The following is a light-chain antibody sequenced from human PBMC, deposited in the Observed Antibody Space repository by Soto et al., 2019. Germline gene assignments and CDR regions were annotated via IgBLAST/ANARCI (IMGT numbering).Light chain of an antibody. Sequence: AIQMTQSPSSLSASVGDRVTITCRASQGIRNDLGWYQQKPGKAPKFLIYGASSLQSGVPSRFSGSGSGTDFTPTINSLQPEDFATYYCLQDYNYPYTFGQGTKVDI. CDR3: LQDYNYPYT. CDR1: QGIRND. CDR2: GAS. J-gene: IGKJ2*01. V-gene: IGKV1-6*01.